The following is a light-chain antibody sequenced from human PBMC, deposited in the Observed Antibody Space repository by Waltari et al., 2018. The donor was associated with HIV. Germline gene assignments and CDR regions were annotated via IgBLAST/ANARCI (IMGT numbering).Light chain of an antibody. CDR1: KLGDRY. V-gene: IGLV3-1*01. CDR2: QAF. J-gene: IGLJ2*01. CDR3: EAWDRSTEWL. Sequence: SFELTQPPSVSVSPGQTASITCSGDKLGDRYVSWYQQKPGQSPVLVMYQAFKRPSGIHERFCGSYSGNTATLAISGTQAMDEADYDCEAWDRSTEWLFGGGTKLTVL.